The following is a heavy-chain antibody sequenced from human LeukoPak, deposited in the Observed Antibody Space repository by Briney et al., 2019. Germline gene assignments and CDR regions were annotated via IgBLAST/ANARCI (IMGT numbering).Heavy chain of an antibody. CDR1: GFTFSNYA. Sequence: GRSLRLSCAASGFTFSNYAMSWVRQAPGKGLEWISSVSGVGSSTYYSDSVKGRITISRDNSKNTLYLQMNSLRAEDTAVYYCGAGWGVFYFDYWGQGTLVTVTS. D-gene: IGHD3-16*01. CDR3: GAGWGVFYFDY. CDR2: VSGVGSST. J-gene: IGHJ4*02. V-gene: IGHV3-23*01.